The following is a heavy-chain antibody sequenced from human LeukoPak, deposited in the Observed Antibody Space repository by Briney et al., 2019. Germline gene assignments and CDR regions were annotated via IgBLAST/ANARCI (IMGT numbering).Heavy chain of an antibody. CDR1: GFTFDDYG. CDR3: ARYYDYGSGSYTFDY. CDR2: INCIGGST. V-gene: IGHV3-20*04. J-gene: IGHJ4*02. D-gene: IGHD3-10*01. Sequence: GGSLRLSCAASGFTFDDYGMSWVRQAPGKGLEWVSGINCIGGSTGYADSVKGRFTISRDNAKNSLYLQMNSLRAEDTALYYCARYYDYGSGSYTFDYWGQGTLVTVSS.